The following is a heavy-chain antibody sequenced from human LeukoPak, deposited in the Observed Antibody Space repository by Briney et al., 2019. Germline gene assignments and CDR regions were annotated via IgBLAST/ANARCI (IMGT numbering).Heavy chain of an antibody. Sequence: SETLSLTCTVSGYSISSGYYWGWIRQPPGKGLEWIGSIYHSGSAYYNPSLKSRVTISIDTSKNQFSLKLSSVTAADTAVYYCATSIAAAGTNWFDPWGQGTLVTVSS. J-gene: IGHJ5*02. V-gene: IGHV4-38-2*02. D-gene: IGHD6-13*01. CDR1: GYSISSGYY. CDR3: ATSIAAAGTNWFDP. CDR2: IYHSGSA.